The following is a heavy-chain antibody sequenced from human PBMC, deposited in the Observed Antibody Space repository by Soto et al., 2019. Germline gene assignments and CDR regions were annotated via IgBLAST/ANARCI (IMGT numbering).Heavy chain of an antibody. CDR1: GYTFTGNY. CDR2: INPKNGAT. V-gene: IGHV1-2*02. CDR3: VPHHVDRSTFFDQ. D-gene: IGHD3-22*01. J-gene: IGHJ4*02. Sequence: QVQLVQSGAEVKKPGASVKVSCKASGYTFTGNYMHWVRQAPGQGLEWMGWINPKNGATNYAQNFQGRVTLTWDTSITTAYMELTRLRSDDTAVFYCVPHHVDRSTFFDQWGQGTLVTVSP.